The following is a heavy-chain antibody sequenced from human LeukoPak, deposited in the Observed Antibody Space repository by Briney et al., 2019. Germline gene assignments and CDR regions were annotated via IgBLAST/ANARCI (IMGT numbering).Heavy chain of an antibody. V-gene: IGHV4-61*02. CDR1: GASISRGTYH. J-gene: IGHJ4*02. D-gene: IGHD5-18*01. CDR2: IYSSGAP. CDR3: AREDVDTGSDY. Sequence: SQTLSLTCSVSGASISRGTYHWSWIRQAAGKGLEWIGRIYSSGAPSYNPSLQSRVTISGDTSKNRFALKLTSVTAADTAVYYCAREDVDTGSDYWGQGILVTVSS.